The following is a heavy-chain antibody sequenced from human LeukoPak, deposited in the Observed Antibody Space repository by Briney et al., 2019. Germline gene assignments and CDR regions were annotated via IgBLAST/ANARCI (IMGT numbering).Heavy chain of an antibody. CDR1: GGSISSSSYY. J-gene: IGHJ6*03. CDR2: IYYSGST. V-gene: IGHV4-39*01. D-gene: IGHD2-2*01. Sequence: SETLSLTCTVSGGSISSSSYYWGWIRQPPGKGLEWIGRIYYSGSTYYNPSLKSRVTISVDTSKNQFSLELSSVTAADTAVYYCARQASYCSSTSCYSGRNYYYYYYMDVWGKGTTVTVSS. CDR3: ARQASYCSSTSCYSGRNYYYYYYMDV.